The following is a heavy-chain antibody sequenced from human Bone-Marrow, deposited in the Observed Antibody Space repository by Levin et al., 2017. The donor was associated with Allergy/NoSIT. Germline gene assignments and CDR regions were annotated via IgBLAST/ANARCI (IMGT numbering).Heavy chain of an antibody. CDR1: GFTFSSYA. D-gene: IGHD6-19*01. CDR2: ISGSGGST. Sequence: GESLKISCAASGFTFSSYAMSWVRQAPGKGLEWVSAISGSGGSTYYADSVKGRFTISRDNSKNTLYLQMNSLRAEDTAVYYCAKDGGGSIAVAGTVDYWGQGTLVTVSS. CDR3: AKDGGGSIAVAGTVDY. J-gene: IGHJ4*02. V-gene: IGHV3-23*01.